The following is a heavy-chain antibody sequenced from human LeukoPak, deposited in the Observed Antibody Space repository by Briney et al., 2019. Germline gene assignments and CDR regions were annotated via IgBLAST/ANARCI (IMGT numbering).Heavy chain of an antibody. J-gene: IGHJ4*02. CDR3: AREPALYYFDY. V-gene: IGHV3-21*01. D-gene: IGHD2-2*01. Sequence: KTGGSLRLSCAASGFTFRNCAMNWVRQAPGKGLEWVSSISSSSSYIYYADSVKGRFTISRDNAKNSLYLQMNSLRAEDTAVYYCAREPALYYFDYWGQGTLVTVSS. CDR1: GFTFRNCA. CDR2: ISSSSSYI.